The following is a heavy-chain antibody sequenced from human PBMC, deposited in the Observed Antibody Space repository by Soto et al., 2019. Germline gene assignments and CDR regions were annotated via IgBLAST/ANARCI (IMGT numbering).Heavy chain of an antibody. Sequence: ASVKGSCKTSGYAYTRYGVSWVRQAPGQGLEWMGWISAYNGNTNYAQKLQGRVTMTTDTSTSTAYMELRSLRSDDTAVYYCARDSSGWNMYAFDIWGQGTMVTVSS. D-gene: IGHD6-19*01. V-gene: IGHV1-18*01. CDR3: ARDSSGWNMYAFDI. CDR1: GYAYTRYG. J-gene: IGHJ3*02. CDR2: ISAYNGNT.